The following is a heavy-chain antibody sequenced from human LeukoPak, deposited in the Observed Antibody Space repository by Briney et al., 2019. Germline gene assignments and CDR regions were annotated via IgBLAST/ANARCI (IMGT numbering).Heavy chain of an antibody. CDR3: ARLHSAVYYGDAFDI. V-gene: IGHV3-7*03. D-gene: IGHD3-16*01. Sequence: PGGSLRLSCAVSGFTFSSYWMTWVRQAPGKGLEGVAKIKEDGSEKYYVDSVKGRFTVSRDNVKNSLFLQMNSLRVEDTAAYYCARLHSAVYYGDAFDIWGQGTMVTVSS. CDR1: GFTFSSYW. CDR2: IKEDGSEK. J-gene: IGHJ3*02.